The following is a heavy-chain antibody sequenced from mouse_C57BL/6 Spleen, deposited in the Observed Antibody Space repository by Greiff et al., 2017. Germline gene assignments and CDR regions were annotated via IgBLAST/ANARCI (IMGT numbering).Heavy chain of an antibody. V-gene: IGHV5-9-1*02. D-gene: IGHD1-1*01. CDR3: TRDIDYYGSSLRFAY. J-gene: IGHJ3*01. Sequence: EVKLMESGEGLVKPGGSLKLSCAASGFTFSSYAMSWVRQTPEKRLEWVAYISSGGDYIYYADTVKGRFTISRDNARNTLYLQMSSLKSEDTAMYYCTRDIDYYGSSLRFAYWGQGTLVTVSA. CDR2: ISSGGDYI. CDR1: GFTFSSYA.